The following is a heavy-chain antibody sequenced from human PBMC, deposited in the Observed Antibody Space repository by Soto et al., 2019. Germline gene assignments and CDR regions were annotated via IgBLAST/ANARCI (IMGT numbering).Heavy chain of an antibody. J-gene: IGHJ4*02. CDR3: ARDFIVGAPDYFDY. CDR2: IMPGRVK. D-gene: IGHD1-26*01. Sequence: SGFTFSIYSMNWVRPAPGKGLEWVSSIMPGRVKYYVDSVKGRFTISRDDSKNTLYLQMNSLRVDDTAVYYCARDFIVGAPDYFDYWGQGTLVTVSS. CDR1: GFTFSIYS. V-gene: IGHV3-30*19.